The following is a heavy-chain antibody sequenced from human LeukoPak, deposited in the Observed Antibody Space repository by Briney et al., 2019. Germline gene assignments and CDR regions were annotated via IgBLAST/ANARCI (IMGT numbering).Heavy chain of an antibody. CDR1: GFTFTDYW. J-gene: IGHJ4*02. CDR3: ARAGAYHFDN. V-gene: IGHV3-74*01. CDR2: INTDTRGT. D-gene: IGHD3-16*01. Sequence: PGGSLRLSCAASGFTFTDYWMHWVRQVPGKGLVWVSIINTDTRGTYYADSVKGRFTISRDNAKSTLYLQMGSLRAEDTAVYYCARAGAYHFDNWGQGTLVTVSS.